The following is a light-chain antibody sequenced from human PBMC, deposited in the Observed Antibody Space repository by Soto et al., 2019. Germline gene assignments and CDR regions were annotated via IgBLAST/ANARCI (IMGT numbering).Light chain of an antibody. CDR3: QQRNSWPLT. V-gene: IGKV3-11*01. CDR1: QSVSSN. CDR2: DAS. J-gene: IGKJ4*01. Sequence: DIVMTPSPGTLSLSPGERSTLSSRASQSVSSNLAWFQQKPGQAPRLLIYDASNRATGIPARFSGSGSGTDFTLTISSLEPEDFAFYYCQQRNSWPLTFGGGTKVDI.